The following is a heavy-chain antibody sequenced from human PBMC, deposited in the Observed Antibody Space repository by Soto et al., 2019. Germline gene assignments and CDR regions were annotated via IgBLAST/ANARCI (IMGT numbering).Heavy chain of an antibody. CDR2: ISSSSSYI. D-gene: IGHD2-2*01. Sequence: EVQLVESGGGLVQPGGSLRLSCAASGFTFSSYSMNWVRQAPGKGLEWVSSISSSSSYIYYADSVKGRFTISRDNAKNSLYLQMNSLRAEDTAVYYCARDLSHKCSSTSCSQYYFDYWGQGTLVTVSS. J-gene: IGHJ4*02. V-gene: IGHV3-21*01. CDR1: GFTFSSYS. CDR3: ARDLSHKCSSTSCSQYYFDY.